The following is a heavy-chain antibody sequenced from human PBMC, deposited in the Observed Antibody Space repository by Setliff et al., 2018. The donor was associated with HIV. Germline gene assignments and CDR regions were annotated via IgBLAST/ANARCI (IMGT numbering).Heavy chain of an antibody. J-gene: IGHJ5*02. D-gene: IGHD4-17*01. V-gene: IGHV3-49*04. CDR1: GFTFDDYA. CDR2: VRSKPNGGTT. CDR3: TRGARPTDEYVWFDP. Sequence: GGSLRLSCAASGFTFDDYALTWVRQAPGKGLEWVGFVRSKPNGGTTDYAASVKGRFTISRDDAKTIAYLHMNSLTTDDTAVYYCTRGARPTDEYVWFDPWGQGTLVTVSS.